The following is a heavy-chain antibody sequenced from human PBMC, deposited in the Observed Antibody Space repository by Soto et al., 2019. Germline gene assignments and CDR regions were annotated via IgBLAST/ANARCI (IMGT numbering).Heavy chain of an antibody. Sequence: SETLSLTCAVYGGSFSGYYWSWIRQPPGKGLEWIGEINHSGSTNYNPSLKSRVTISVDTSKNQFSLKLSSVTAADTAVYYCAWAGGRAAAGHNWFDAWGQGTLVPVSS. J-gene: IGHJ5*02. D-gene: IGHD6-13*01. CDR1: GGSFSGYY. CDR2: INHSGST. V-gene: IGHV4-34*01. CDR3: AWAGGRAAAGHNWFDA.